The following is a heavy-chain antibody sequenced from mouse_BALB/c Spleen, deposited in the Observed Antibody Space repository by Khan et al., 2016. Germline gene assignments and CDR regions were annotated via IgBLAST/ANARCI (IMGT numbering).Heavy chain of an antibody. D-gene: IGHD4-1*01. CDR2: IRSKSNNYAT. CDR3: VRHGWDGWYFDV. CDR1: GFTFNTYA. Sequence: EVQLVESGGGLVQPKGSLKLSCAASGFTFNTYAMNWVRQAPGKGLEWVARIRSKSNNYATYYADSVKDRFTISRDDSQSMLYLQMNNLKTEDTAMCYDVRHGWDGWYFDVWGAGTTVTVSS. V-gene: IGHV10-1*02. J-gene: IGHJ1*01.